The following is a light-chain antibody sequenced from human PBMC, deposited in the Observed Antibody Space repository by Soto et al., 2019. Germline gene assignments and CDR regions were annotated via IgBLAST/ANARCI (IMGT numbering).Light chain of an antibody. Sequence: QSALTQPASVSGSPGQSITISCTGTSSDVGSYNLVSWYQQHLGKAPKLMIYEGSKRPSGVSNRFSGSKSGNTASLTISGVQAEDEAEYYCCSYAGSSVAFGGGTKLTVL. CDR2: EGS. CDR1: SSDVGSYNL. V-gene: IGLV2-23*01. J-gene: IGLJ2*01. CDR3: CSYAGSSVA.